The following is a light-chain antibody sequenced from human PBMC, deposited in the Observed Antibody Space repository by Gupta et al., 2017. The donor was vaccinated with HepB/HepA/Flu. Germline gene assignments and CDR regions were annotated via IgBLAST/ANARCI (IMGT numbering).Light chain of an antibody. V-gene: IGKV1-5*03. CDR1: QSMGNN. CDR2: RAS. Sequence: DIQLTQSPSTLSASVGDRVTITCRASQSMGNNLAWYRQKPGKAPNGLLYRASTLESGVPSRFSGRVSRTEFTLTISSLPPDDFATYYWQQEYSFRTFRQGTKVEIK. J-gene: IGKJ1*01. CDR3: QQEYSFRT.